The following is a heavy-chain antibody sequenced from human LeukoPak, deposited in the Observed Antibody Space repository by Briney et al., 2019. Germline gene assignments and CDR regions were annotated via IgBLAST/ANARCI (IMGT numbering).Heavy chain of an antibody. CDR3: ARTTPHSSGWYGHFDY. CDR2: ISNNGGYT. D-gene: IGHD6-19*01. J-gene: IGHJ4*02. CDR1: GFTFSSSA. V-gene: IGHV3-23*01. Sequence: PGGSLRLSCAASGFTFSSSAMSWVRQAPGKGLEWVSAISNNGGYTYYADSVQGRFTISRDNSKSTLCLQMNSLRAEDTAVYYCARTTPHSSGWYGHFDYWGQGTLVTVSS.